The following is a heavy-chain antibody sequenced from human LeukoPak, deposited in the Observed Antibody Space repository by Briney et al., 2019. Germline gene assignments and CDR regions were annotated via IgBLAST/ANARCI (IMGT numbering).Heavy chain of an antibody. J-gene: IGHJ4*02. CDR3: ARVRYDILTGYYRNYYFDY. CDR2: IYYSGST. V-gene: IGHV4-59*11. CDR1: GGSIRSHY. Sequence: SDTLSLTCTVSGGSIRSHYWSWIRQPPGKGLEWIGYIYYSGSTNYNPSLKSRVTISVDTSKNQFSLKLSSVTAADTAVYYCARVRYDILTGYYRNYYFDYWGQGTLVTVSS. D-gene: IGHD3-9*01.